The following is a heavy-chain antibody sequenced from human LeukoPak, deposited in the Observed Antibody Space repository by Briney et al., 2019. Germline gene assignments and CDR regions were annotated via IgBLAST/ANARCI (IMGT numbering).Heavy chain of an antibody. Sequence: PGGSLRLSCAASGFTFSIYWMHWVRQAPGKGLVWVSRINTDGSSISCADSVKGRFTISRDNAKNTLYLQMNSLRAEDTAVYYCASRSAGLQSAYYYYMDVWGKGTTVTVSS. CDR1: GFTFSIYW. CDR3: ASRSAGLQSAYYYYMDV. V-gene: IGHV3-74*01. CDR2: INTDGSSI. J-gene: IGHJ6*03. D-gene: IGHD4-11*01.